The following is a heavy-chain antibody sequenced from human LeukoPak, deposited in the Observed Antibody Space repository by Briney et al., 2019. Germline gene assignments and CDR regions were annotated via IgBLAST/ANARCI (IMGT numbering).Heavy chain of an antibody. Sequence: ASVKVSCKVSGYTLTELSMHWVRQAPGTGLQWMGGFDPEDGETIYAQKFQGRVTMTEDTSTDTAYMELSSLRSEDTAVYYCATDLYAGFDYWGQGTLVTVSS. D-gene: IGHD5/OR15-5a*01. CDR3: ATDLYAGFDY. V-gene: IGHV1-24*01. CDR2: FDPEDGET. CDR1: GYTLTELS. J-gene: IGHJ4*02.